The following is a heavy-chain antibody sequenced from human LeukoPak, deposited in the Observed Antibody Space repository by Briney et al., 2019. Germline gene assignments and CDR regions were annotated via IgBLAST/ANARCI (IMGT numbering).Heavy chain of an antibody. CDR3: ARDFESCASTNCYALFDD. V-gene: IGHV1-18*01. Sequence: GASVKVSCKASGYTLTTYSISWVRQAPGQGLEWMGWISAYNGDTNYAQKFQGRVSMTTDTSTSTAYMELRSLRSDDTAVYYCARDFESCASTNCYALFDDWGQGTLVTVSS. D-gene: IGHD2-2*01. CDR2: ISAYNGDT. J-gene: IGHJ4*02. CDR1: GYTLTTYS.